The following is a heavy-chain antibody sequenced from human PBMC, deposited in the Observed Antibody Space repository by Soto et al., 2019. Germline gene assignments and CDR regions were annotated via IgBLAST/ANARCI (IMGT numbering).Heavy chain of an antibody. CDR1: GFVFDDYA. CDR2: ISWNSGNI. CDR3: AKPLGGTTGGGFDY. Sequence: EVQLVESGGGLVQPGRSLRLSCAASGFVFDDYAMHWVRQAPGKGLEWVSGISWNSGNIAYADSVKGRFTISRDNAKNSLYLQMNSLRAEDTAFYYCAKPLGGTTGGGFDYWGQGTLVTVSS. J-gene: IGHJ4*02. D-gene: IGHD1-7*01. V-gene: IGHV3-9*01.